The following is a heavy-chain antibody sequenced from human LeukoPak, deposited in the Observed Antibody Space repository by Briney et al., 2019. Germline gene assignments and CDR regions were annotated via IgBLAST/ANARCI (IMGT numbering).Heavy chain of an antibody. CDR3: AKDGSPDAFDI. Sequence: GGSLRLSCAASGFTFSTYWMSWVRQAPGKGLEWVANINQDGSEKYYVDSVKGRFTISRDNAKNSLYLQMNSLRAEDTAVYYCAKDGSPDAFDIWGQGTMVTVSS. CDR2: INQDGSEK. V-gene: IGHV3-7*03. CDR1: GFTFSTYW. J-gene: IGHJ3*02.